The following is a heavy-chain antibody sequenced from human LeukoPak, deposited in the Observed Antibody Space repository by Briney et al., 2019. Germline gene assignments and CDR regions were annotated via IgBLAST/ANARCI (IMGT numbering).Heavy chain of an antibody. CDR3: ARGQGIAVAGWFDP. J-gene: IGHJ5*02. CDR1: GGSISSYY. V-gene: IGHV4-59*01. D-gene: IGHD6-19*01. CDR2: IYYSGST. Sequence: SETLSLTCTVSGGSISSYYWSWIRQPPGKGLEWIGYIYYSGSTNYNPSLKSRVTISVDTSTNQFSLKLSSVTAADTAVYYCARGQGIAVAGWFDPWGQGTLVTVSS.